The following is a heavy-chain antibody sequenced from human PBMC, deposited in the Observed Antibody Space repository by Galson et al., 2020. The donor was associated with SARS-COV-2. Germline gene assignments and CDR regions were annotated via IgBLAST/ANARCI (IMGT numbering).Heavy chain of an antibody. D-gene: IGHD6-19*01. V-gene: IGHV2-70*04. CDR1: GFSLSTSGMR. Sequence: SGPTLVKPTQTLTLTCTFSGFSLSTSGMRVTWIRQPPGKALEWLARIDWDDDKFYSTSLKTRLTISKDTSKNQVVLTMTSMDPVDTATYYCARAPVYSIGWFGYFDYWSQGTLVTVSS. J-gene: IGHJ4*02. CDR3: ARAPVYSIGWFGYFDY. CDR2: IDWDDDK.